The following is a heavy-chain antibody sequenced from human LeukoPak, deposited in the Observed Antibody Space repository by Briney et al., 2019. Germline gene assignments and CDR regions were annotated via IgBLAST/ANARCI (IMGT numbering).Heavy chain of an antibody. V-gene: IGHV3-23*01. D-gene: IGHD6-13*01. J-gene: IGHJ4*02. CDR2: ISGSGGST. CDR3: AKDIAAAAVYYFDY. Sequence: GGSLRLSCAASGFTFSSYGMSWVRQAPGKGLEWVSAISGSGGSTYYTDSVKGRFTISRDNSKNTLYLQMNSLRAEDTAVYYCAKDIAAAAVYYFDYWGQGTLVTVSS. CDR1: GFTFSSYG.